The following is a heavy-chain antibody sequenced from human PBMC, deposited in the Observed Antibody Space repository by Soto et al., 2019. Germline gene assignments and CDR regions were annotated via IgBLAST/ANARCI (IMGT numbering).Heavy chain of an antibody. J-gene: IGHJ5*02. D-gene: IGHD6-19*01. CDR2: IHAGGST. CDR1: GFSVSNNY. CDR3: AILAVAEGFDP. V-gene: IGHV3-53*02. Sequence: EVQLVETGGGLIQPGGSLRLSCAASGFSVSNNYMSWVRQAPGKGLEWVSIIHAGGSTYYADSVKGRFTISRDNSKNTLYLQMNGLRDEDTAMYYCAILAVAEGFDPWGQGTVVTVSS.